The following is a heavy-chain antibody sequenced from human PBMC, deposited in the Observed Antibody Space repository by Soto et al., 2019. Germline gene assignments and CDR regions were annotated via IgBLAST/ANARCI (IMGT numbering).Heavy chain of an antibody. CDR2: ITPFNGNT. D-gene: IGHD5-18*01. CDR3: ASSDDSYGSMYFDY. V-gene: IGHV1-45*02. Sequence: SVKVTCTASGYTFTCRYLHWVRQAPGQALEWMGWITPFNGNTNYAQKFQDRVTITRDRSMSTAYMELSSLRSEDTAMYYCASSDDSYGSMYFDYWGQGTPVTVSS. CDR1: GYTFTCRY. J-gene: IGHJ4*02.